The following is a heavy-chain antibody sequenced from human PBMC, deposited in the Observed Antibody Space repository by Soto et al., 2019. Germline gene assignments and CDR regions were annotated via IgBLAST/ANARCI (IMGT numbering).Heavy chain of an antibody. Sequence: AETLSLTCTVSGGSISSRSYYWGWIRQPPGRGLEWIGSIYYSGSTYYNPSLKSRVTISVDTSKNQFSLKLSSVTAADTAVYYCARDVYYYGSREYGMDLGGKATTVTVS. V-gene: IGHV4-39*02. CDR3: ARDVYYYGSREYGMDL. CDR2: IYYSGST. D-gene: IGHD3-10*01. J-gene: IGHJ6*04. CDR1: GGSISSRSYY.